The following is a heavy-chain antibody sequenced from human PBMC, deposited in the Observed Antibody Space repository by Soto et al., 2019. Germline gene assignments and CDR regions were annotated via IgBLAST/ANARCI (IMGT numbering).Heavy chain of an antibody. V-gene: IGHV1-24*01. CDR3: TTYHGDYNFDH. CDR2: FDADEPET. J-gene: IGHJ5*02. CDR1: GYTLNEVA. D-gene: IGHD4-17*01. Sequence: QVQLVQSGAEVKKPGASVKVSCKVSGYTLNEVAMHWVRQAPGKGLEWLGGFDADEPETIYAQHFQGRVTMTEDTSTDTVYMELSTLRSEDTALYFCTTYHGDYNFDHWGQGTLVTVSS.